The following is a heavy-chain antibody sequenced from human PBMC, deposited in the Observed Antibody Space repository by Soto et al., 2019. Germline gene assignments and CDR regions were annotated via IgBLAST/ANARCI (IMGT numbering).Heavy chain of an antibody. CDR3: ATLRYFDLDYGMDV. CDR1: GGSVSSGSYY. J-gene: IGHJ6*02. D-gene: IGHD3-9*01. CDR2: IYYSGST. V-gene: IGHV4-61*01. Sequence: SETLSLTCTVSGGSVSSGSYYWSWIRQPPGKGLEWIGYIYYSGSTNYNPSLKSRVTISVDTSKNQFSLKLSSVTAADTAVYYCATLRYFDLDYGMDVWGQGTTVTVSS.